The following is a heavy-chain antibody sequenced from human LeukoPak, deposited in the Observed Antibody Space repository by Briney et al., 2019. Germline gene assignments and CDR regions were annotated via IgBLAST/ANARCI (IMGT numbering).Heavy chain of an antibody. V-gene: IGHV3-23*01. CDR2: IGGSGGST. D-gene: IGHD3-10*01. CDR3: AKGHYYGSGSLDY. Sequence: GGSLRPSCAASGFTFSSYAMSWVRQAPGKGLEWVSAIGGSGGSTYYADSVKGRFTISRDNSKNTLYVQMNSLRAEDTAVYYCAKGHYYGSGSLDYWGQGTLVTVSS. J-gene: IGHJ4*02. CDR1: GFTFSSYA.